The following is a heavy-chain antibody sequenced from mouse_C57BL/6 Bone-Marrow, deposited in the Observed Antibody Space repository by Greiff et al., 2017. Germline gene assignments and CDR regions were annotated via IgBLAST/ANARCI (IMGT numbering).Heavy chain of an antibody. V-gene: IGHV5-4*01. CDR1: GFTFSSYA. Sequence: EVKLVESGGGLVKPGGSLKLSCAASGFTFSSYAMSWVRQTPETRLEWVATISDGGSYTYYPDNVKGRFTISRDNAKNNLYLQMSHLKSEDTAMYYCARDDDYFYYYAMDYWGQGTSVTVSS. CDR3: ARDDDYFYYYAMDY. CDR2: ISDGGSYT. D-gene: IGHD2-3*01. J-gene: IGHJ4*01.